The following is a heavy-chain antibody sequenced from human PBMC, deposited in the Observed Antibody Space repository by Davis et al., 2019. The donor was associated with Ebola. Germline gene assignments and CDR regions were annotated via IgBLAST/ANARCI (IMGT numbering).Heavy chain of an antibody. CDR2: IIPILGIA. CDR3: AREGQQLGVSEY. J-gene: IGHJ4*02. Sequence: AASVKVSCKASGYSFTTYGMNWVRQAPGQGLEWMGRIIPILGIANYAQKFQGRITMTTDGSTNTVFMDLTSLRSDDTAVYYCAREGQQLGVSEYWGQGTLVTVSS. V-gene: IGHV1-69*04. CDR1: GYSFTTYG. D-gene: IGHD6-13*01.